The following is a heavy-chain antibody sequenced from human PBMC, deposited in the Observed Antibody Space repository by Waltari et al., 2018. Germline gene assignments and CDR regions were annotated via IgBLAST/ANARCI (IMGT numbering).Heavy chain of an antibody. D-gene: IGHD4-4*01. V-gene: IGHV1-69*01. CDR2: IIPIFGTA. CDR3: ARVTTMVPSYYYYGMDV. Sequence: QVQLVQSGAEVQKPGSPVKVSCKASGSTFSSYAISWVPQAAGQGLEWMGGIIPIFGTANYAQKCQGRVTITADESTSTAYMELSSLRSEDTAVYYCARVTTMVPSYYYYGMDVWGQGTTVTVSS. J-gene: IGHJ6*02. CDR1: GSTFSSYA.